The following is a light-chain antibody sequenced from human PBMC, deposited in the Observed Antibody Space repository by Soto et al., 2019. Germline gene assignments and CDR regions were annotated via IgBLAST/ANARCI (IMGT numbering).Light chain of an antibody. J-gene: IGLJ1*01. V-gene: IGLV2-8*01. CDR2: EVS. CDR3: SSYSGTNYHYV. Sequence: SALTQPPSAARAFGQSVTHSFTGNSNDVGGYNYVSWYQQHPGKAPKLMIYEVSERPSGVPDRFSGSKSGNTASLTVSGLQADDEADYYCSSYSGTNYHYVFGTGTKVTVL. CDR1: SNDVGGYNY.